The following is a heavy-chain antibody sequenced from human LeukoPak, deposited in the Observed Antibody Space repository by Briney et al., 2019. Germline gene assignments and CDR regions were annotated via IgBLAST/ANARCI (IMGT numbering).Heavy chain of an antibody. V-gene: IGHV3-23*01. CDR2: ISVSGGST. J-gene: IGHJ4*02. D-gene: IGHD2-2*01. CDR3: AKKRHRLPSDY. CDR1: GFTFSSYA. Sequence: GGSLRLSCAASGFTFSSYAMSWVRQAPGKGLEWVSAISVSGGSTYYADSVKGRFTFSRDNSKHTLYLQMDSLRPDDTAVYYCAKKRHRLPSDYWGQGTLVRVSS.